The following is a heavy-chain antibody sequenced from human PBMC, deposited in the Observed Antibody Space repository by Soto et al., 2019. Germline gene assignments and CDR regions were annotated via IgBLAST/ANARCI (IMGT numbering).Heavy chain of an antibody. J-gene: IGHJ6*02. Sequence: WESLKISWKFSVYSFTSYWISWFRQMPGEGLEWIGRIDPSDSYTNYSPSFQGHVTISADKSISTAYLQWSSLKASDTAMYYCARHYEYGGYVHYGMDVWGQGTTVTVSS. D-gene: IGHD5-12*01. V-gene: IGHV5-10-1*01. CDR1: VYSFTSYW. CDR3: ARHYEYGGYVHYGMDV. CDR2: IDPSDSYT.